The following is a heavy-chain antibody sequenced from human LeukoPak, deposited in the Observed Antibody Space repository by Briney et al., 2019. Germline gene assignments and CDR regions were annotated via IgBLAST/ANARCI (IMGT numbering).Heavy chain of an antibody. Sequence: GGSLRLSCAASGFAVSSNYMSWVRQAPGKGLQWVAFIRFDGSNKYYADSVKGRFTISRDNSKNTLYLQMNSLRAEDTAVYYCAKDSTSSGYVTPFDYWGQGTLVTVSS. J-gene: IGHJ4*02. D-gene: IGHD3-22*01. CDR1: GFAVSSNY. V-gene: IGHV3-30*02. CDR2: IRFDGSNK. CDR3: AKDSTSSGYVTPFDY.